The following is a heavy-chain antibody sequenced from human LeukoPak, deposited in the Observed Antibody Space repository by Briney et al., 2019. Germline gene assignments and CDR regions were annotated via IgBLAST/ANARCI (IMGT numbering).Heavy chain of an antibody. V-gene: IGHV3-48*01. CDR2: ISSSSSTI. J-gene: IGHJ4*02. CDR1: GFTFSSYH. Sequence: GGSLRLSCVGSGFTFSSYHMNWVRQAPGKGLEWVSYISSSSSTIYYADSVKGRFTISRDNAKNSLYLQTNSLRAEDTAVYYCARAQYYSDSTGYYYLHYWGQGTLVAVSS. D-gene: IGHD3-22*01. CDR3: ARAQYYSDSTGYYYLHY.